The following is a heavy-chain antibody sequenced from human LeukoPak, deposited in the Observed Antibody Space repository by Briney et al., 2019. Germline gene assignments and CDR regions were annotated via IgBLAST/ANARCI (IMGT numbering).Heavy chain of an antibody. Sequence: SETLSLTCTVSGGSISNYYWSWIRQPAGRGLEYFGRIYSSGSTNYNPSLKSRVTISVDTSKNQFSLKLSSVTAADTAVYYCARADYGDRRYYFDYWGQGTLVTVSS. CDR3: ARADYGDRRYYFDY. CDR1: GGSISNYY. D-gene: IGHD4-17*01. J-gene: IGHJ4*02. CDR2: IYSSGST. V-gene: IGHV4-4*07.